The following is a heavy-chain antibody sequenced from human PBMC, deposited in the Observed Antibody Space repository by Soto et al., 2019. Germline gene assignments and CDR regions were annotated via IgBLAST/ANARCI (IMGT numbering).Heavy chain of an antibody. V-gene: IGHV1-69*13. CDR3: ARARTSSCPVGCWFDP. CDR1: GGTFSSYA. CDR2: IIPIFGTG. D-gene: IGHD2-15*01. Sequence: GASLKVSCKASGGTFSSYAISWVRQAPGQGLEWMGGIIPIFGTGNYAQKFQGRVTITADESTSTAYMELSSLRSEDTAVYYCARARTSSCPVGCWFDPWGQGTLVTAPQ. J-gene: IGHJ5*02.